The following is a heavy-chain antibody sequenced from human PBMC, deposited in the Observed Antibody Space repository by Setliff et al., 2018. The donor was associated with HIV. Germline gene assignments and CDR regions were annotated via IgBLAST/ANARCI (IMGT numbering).Heavy chain of an antibody. CDR1: GLNVSVIY. J-gene: IGHJ3*02. D-gene: IGHD2-8*01. CDR3: TRSFVVMVAPDAFDI. V-gene: IGHV3-53*01. CDR2: IYSDDTT. Sequence: GGSLRLSCAASGLNVSVIYMSWVRQAPGKGLEWVSIIYSDDTTYYGDSVKGRFTVSRDTVKNTVYLQMNSLRVEDTATYYCTRSFVVMVAPDAFDIWGQGTMVTVSS.